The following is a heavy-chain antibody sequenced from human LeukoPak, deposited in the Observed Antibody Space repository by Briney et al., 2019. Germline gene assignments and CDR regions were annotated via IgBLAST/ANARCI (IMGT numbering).Heavy chain of an antibody. CDR1: GYTFTSYG. V-gene: IGHV1-18*01. CDR2: ISAYNGNT. D-gene: IGHD3-22*01. Sequence: ASVKVSCKASGYTFTSYGISWVRQAPGQGLEWMGWISAYNGNTNYAQKLQGRVTMTTDTSTSTAYMELRSLRSDDTAVYYCAREGNYYDCSGSIDAFDIWGQGTMVTVSS. J-gene: IGHJ3*02. CDR3: AREGNYYDCSGSIDAFDI.